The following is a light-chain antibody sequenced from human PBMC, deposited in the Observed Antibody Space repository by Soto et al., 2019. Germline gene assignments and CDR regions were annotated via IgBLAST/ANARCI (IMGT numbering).Light chain of an antibody. CDR2: DVS. CDR3: SSYTSSSTLGV. Sequence: QSALTQPASVSGSPGQSIAISCTGTSSDVGGYNYVSWYQQHPGKAPKLMIYDVSNRPSGVSNRFSGSKSGNTASLTISGLQAEDEADYYCSSYTSSSTLGVVGTGTKATVL. V-gene: IGLV2-14*01. CDR1: SSDVGGYNY. J-gene: IGLJ1*01.